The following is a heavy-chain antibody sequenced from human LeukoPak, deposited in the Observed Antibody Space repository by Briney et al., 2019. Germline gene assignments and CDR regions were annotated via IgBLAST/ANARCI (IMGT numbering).Heavy chain of an antibody. CDR3: ARAALTGATVMVYGY. J-gene: IGHJ4*02. D-gene: IGHD1-26*01. CDR1: GFTFSSYG. Sequence: GGSLRLSCAASGFTFSSYGMHWVRQAPGKGLEWVAFIRYDGSNKYYADSVKGRFTISRDNSKNTLYLQMNSLRAEDTAVYYCARAALTGATVMVYGYWGQGTLVTVSS. CDR2: IRYDGSNK. V-gene: IGHV3-30*02.